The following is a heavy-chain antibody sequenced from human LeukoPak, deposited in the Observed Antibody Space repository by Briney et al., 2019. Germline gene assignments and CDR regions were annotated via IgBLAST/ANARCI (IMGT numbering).Heavy chain of an antibody. D-gene: IGHD3-16*01. Sequence: ASVKVSCKASGGTFSSYAISWVRQAPGQGLEWMGIINPSGGSTSYAQKFQGRVTMTRDTSTSTVYMELSSLRSEDTAVYYCAREEDLSGPIGGYWGQGTLVTVSS. CDR2: INPSGGST. CDR1: GGTFSSYA. J-gene: IGHJ4*02. V-gene: IGHV1-46*01. CDR3: AREEDLSGPIGGY.